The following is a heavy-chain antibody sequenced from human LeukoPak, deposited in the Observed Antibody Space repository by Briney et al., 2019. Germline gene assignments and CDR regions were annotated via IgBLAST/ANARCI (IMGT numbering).Heavy chain of an antibody. Sequence: PPETLSLTCTVSGGSISSGGYYWSWIRQHPGKDLEWIGYIYYSGSTYYNPSLKSRVTISVDTSKNQFSLKLSSVTAADTAVYYCARVGVVAGTGWFDPWGQGTLVTVSS. V-gene: IGHV4-31*03. D-gene: IGHD6-19*01. J-gene: IGHJ5*02. CDR3: ARVGVVAGTGWFDP. CDR2: IYYSGST. CDR1: GGSISSGGYY.